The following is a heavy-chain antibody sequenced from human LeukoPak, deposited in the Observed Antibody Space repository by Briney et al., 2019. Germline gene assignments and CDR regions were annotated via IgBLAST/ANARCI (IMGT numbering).Heavy chain of an antibody. CDR3: ASQTGYDYGRYFGY. CDR2: IIPIFGTT. CDR1: GGTFSSYA. D-gene: IGHD5-12*01. V-gene: IGHV1-69*06. J-gene: IGHJ4*02. Sequence: SVTVSCKASGGTFSSYAISWVRQAPGQGLEWLGGIIPIFGTTDYAQKFQGRVTITADKSTSTAYMELSSLRSDDTDVYYCASQTGYDYGRYFGYWGQGTMVTVSS.